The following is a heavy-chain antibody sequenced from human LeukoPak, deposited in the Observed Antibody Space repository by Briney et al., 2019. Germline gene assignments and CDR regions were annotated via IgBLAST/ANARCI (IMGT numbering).Heavy chain of an antibody. D-gene: IGHD3-22*01. CDR2: ISPFNSYT. CDR1: GYTFTSYG. Sequence: ASVKVSCKTSGYTFTSYGFSWVRQTPGQRLEWMGWISPFNSYTIYAQKFQGRVTMTTDTSTTTAYLSLRSLRSDDTAVYYCVRDPNYYDTSGYSPSSGYFDYWGQGTLVTVSS. CDR3: VRDPNYYDTSGYSPSSGYFDY. J-gene: IGHJ4*02. V-gene: IGHV1-18*01.